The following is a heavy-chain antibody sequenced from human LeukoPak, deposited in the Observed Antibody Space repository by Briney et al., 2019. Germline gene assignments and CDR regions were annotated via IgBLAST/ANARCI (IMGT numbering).Heavy chain of an antibody. CDR3: AREGYDILTGAWAIAFDI. V-gene: IGHV4-4*02. D-gene: IGHD3-9*01. Sequence: SGTLSLTCAVSGGSISSSNWWSWVRQPPGKGLEWIGEIYHSGSTNYNPSLESRVTISVDKSKNQFSLKLSSVTAADTAVYYCAREGYDILTGAWAIAFDIWGQGTMVTVSS. J-gene: IGHJ3*02. CDR1: GGSISSSNW. CDR2: IYHSGST.